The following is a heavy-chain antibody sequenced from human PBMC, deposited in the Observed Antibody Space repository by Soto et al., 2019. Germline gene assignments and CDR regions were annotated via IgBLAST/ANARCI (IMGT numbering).Heavy chain of an antibody. Sequence: QVQLVQSGAEVKKPGSSVKVSGKASGGTFSSYAISWVRQAPGQGLEWMGGIIPIFGTANYAQKFQGRVTFTADESTSTAYMELSSLRSEDTAVYYCASDRVAAGNTGMDVWGQGTTVTVSS. CDR1: GGTFSSYA. CDR2: IIPIFGTA. V-gene: IGHV1-69*01. D-gene: IGHD6-13*01. CDR3: ASDRVAAGNTGMDV. J-gene: IGHJ6*02.